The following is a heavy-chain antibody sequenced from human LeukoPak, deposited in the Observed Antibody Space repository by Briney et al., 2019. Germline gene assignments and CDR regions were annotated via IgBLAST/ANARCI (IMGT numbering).Heavy chain of an antibody. Sequence: KPSETLSLTCTVSGGSISSASYYWSWIRQPAGKGLEWIGRIYTSGSTNYNPSLKSRVTISVDTSKNQFSLKLSSVTAADTAVYYCARAQTYFDWLPDDPWGQGTLVTVSS. J-gene: IGHJ5*02. D-gene: IGHD3-9*01. CDR3: ARAQTYFDWLPDDP. CDR2: IYTSGST. V-gene: IGHV4-61*02. CDR1: GGSISSASYY.